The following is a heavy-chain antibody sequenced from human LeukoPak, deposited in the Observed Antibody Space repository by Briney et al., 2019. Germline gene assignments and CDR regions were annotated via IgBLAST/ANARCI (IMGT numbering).Heavy chain of an antibody. J-gene: IGHJ4*02. CDR1: GFTFSTYA. CDR3: AREGVAGALDY. V-gene: IGHV3-23*01. D-gene: IGHD6-19*01. CDR2: ISGSGDIA. Sequence: GGSLRLSCEASGFTFSTYAMTWVRQAPGKGLECVSVISGSGDIADYADSVKGRFTISRDNAKNTLYLQMNSLKAEDTAVYYCAREGVAGALDYWGQGTLVTVSS.